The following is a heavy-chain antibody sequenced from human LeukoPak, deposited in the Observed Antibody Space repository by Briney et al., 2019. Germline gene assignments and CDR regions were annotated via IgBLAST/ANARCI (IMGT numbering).Heavy chain of an antibody. Sequence: GGSLRLSCAASGFTFSSYSMNWVRQAPGKGLEWVSSISSSSSYIYYADSVMGRFTISRDNAKNSLYLQMNSLRAEDTAVYYCASGKVRGVIAYWGQGTLVTVSS. CDR3: ASGKVRGVIAY. CDR2: ISSSSSYI. CDR1: GFTFSSYS. V-gene: IGHV3-21*01. J-gene: IGHJ4*02. D-gene: IGHD3-10*01.